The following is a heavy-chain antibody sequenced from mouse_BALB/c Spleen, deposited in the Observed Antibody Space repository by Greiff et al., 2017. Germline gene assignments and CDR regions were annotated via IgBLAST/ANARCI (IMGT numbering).Heavy chain of an antibody. V-gene: IGHV1-80*01. CDR1: GYAFSSYW. CDR2: IYPGDGDT. Sequence: QVHVKQSGAELVRPGASVKISCKASGYAFSSYWMNWVKQRPGQGLEWIGQIYPGDGDTNYNGKFKGKATLTADKSSSTAYMQLSSLTSEDSAVYFCARSYGYDEAWFAYWGQGTLVTVSA. J-gene: IGHJ3*01. D-gene: IGHD2-2*01. CDR3: ARSYGYDEAWFAY.